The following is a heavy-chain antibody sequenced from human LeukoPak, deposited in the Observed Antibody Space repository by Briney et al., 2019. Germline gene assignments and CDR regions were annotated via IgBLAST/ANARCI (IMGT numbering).Heavy chain of an antibody. CDR3: VKEGSYYLDV. CDR2: ISDSGGST. CDR1: GFTFSSYA. V-gene: IGHV3-23*01. J-gene: IGHJ6*03. Sequence: GGSLRLSCAASGFTFSSYAMTWVRQAPGKGLEWVSAISDSGGSTYYADSVKGRFTISRDNSKNALYLQLNSPRAEDTAIYYCVKEGSYYLDVWGKGTTVTVSS.